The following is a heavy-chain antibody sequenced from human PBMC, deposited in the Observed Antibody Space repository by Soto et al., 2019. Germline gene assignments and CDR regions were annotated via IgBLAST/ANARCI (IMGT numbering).Heavy chain of an antibody. V-gene: IGHV3-9*01. CDR3: AKGSHGPAHTGWLDP. D-gene: IGHD2-8*02. CDR2: INWNSGSR. Sequence: GGSLRLSCAASGFTFDDYAMHWVRQAPGKGLEWVSGINWNSGSRGYADSVEGRFTISRDNAKNSLYLQMDSLRAEDTALYYCAKGSHGPAHTGWLDPWGQGT. CDR1: GFTFDDYA. J-gene: IGHJ5*02.